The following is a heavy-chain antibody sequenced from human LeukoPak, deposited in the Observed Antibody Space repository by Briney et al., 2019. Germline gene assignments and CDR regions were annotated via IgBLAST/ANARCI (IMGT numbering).Heavy chain of an antibody. CDR3: ATLGEYYDSSGYYYN. Sequence: SETLSLTCTVSGGSISSYYWSWIRQPPGKGLEWIGEINHSGSTYYNPSLKSRVTISVDSSKNQFSLKLTSVTAADTAVYYCATLGEYYDSSGYYYNWGQGTLVTVSS. V-gene: IGHV4-34*01. J-gene: IGHJ4*02. D-gene: IGHD3-22*01. CDR1: GGSISSYY. CDR2: INHSGST.